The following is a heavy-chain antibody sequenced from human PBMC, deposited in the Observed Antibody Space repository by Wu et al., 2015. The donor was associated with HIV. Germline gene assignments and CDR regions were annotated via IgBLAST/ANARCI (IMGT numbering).Heavy chain of an antibody. D-gene: IGHD3-3*01. CDR3: VLQNVPKLGVWSGYYTRGPFNI. CDR1: GDSLTKYY. Sequence: QVQLVQSGAEVKKPGASLKVSCKASGDSLTKYYIHWVRQAPGQGLEWMGIINPSGGSSTYAQKFQGKVTMTTDTSTSTVSMELSSLRSEDTAVYYCVLQNVPKLGVWSGYYTRGPFNIWGQGTAVTVSS. V-gene: IGHV1-46*01. J-gene: IGHJ3*02. CDR2: INPSGGSS.